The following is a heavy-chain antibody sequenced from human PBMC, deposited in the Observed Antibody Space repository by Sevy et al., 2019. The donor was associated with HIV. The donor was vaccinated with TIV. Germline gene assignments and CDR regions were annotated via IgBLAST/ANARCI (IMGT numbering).Heavy chain of an antibody. CDR1: GGSISSGDYY. J-gene: IGHJ4*01. D-gene: IGHD3-3*01. CDR2: IYYSGST. Sequence: SETLSLTCTVSGGSISSGDYYWSWIRQPPGKGLEWIGYIYYSGSTYYNPSLKSRVTISVDTSKNQFSLKLSSVTAADTAVYYCARARRFLEWLPFDYWGQEPWSPSPQ. CDR3: ARARRFLEWLPFDY. V-gene: IGHV4-30-4*01.